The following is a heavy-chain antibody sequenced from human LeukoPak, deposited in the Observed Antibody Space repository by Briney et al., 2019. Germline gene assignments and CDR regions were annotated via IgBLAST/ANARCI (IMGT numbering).Heavy chain of an antibody. D-gene: IGHD2-2*01. CDR3: ASQQPAANYYYYGMDV. J-gene: IGHJ6*02. Sequence: SETLSLTCTVSGGSISSSSYYWGWIRLPPGKGLEWIGSIYYSGSTYYNPSLKSRVTISVDTSKNQFSLKLSSVTAADTAVYYCASQQPAANYYYYGMDVWGQGTTVTVSS. V-gene: IGHV4-39*01. CDR1: GGSISSSSYY. CDR2: IYYSGST.